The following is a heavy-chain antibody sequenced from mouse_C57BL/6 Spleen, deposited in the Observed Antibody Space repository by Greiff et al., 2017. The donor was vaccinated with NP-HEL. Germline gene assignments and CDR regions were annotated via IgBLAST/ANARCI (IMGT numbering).Heavy chain of an antibody. CDR2: ISSGSSTI. V-gene: IGHV5-17*01. D-gene: IGHD2-3*01. CDR3: ARADGYYRAWFAY. CDR1: GFTFSDYG. J-gene: IGHJ3*01. Sequence: EVKLMESGGGLVKPGGSLKLSCAASGFTFSDYGMHWVRQAPEKGLEWVAYISSGSSTIYYADTVKGRFTISRDNAKNTLFLQMTSRRSEDAAMYYCARADGYYRAWFAYWGQGTLVTVSA.